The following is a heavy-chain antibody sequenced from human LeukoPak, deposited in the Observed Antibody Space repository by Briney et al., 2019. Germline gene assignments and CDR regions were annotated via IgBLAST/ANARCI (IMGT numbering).Heavy chain of an antibody. D-gene: IGHD6-25*01. CDR2: IYYSGST. CDR1: GGSISSGDYY. Sequence: PSETLSLTCTVSGGSISSGDYYWSWIRQPPGKGLEWIGYIYYSGSTYYNPSLKSRVTISVDTSKNQFSLKLSSVTAADTAVYYCASSIAARNYFDYWGQGTLATVSS. V-gene: IGHV4-30-4*08. J-gene: IGHJ4*02. CDR3: ASSIAARNYFDY.